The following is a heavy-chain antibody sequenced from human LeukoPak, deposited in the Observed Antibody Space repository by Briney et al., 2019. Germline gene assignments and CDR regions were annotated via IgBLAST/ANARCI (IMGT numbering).Heavy chain of an antibody. V-gene: IGHV3-23*01. CDR2: ISDSDSRT. CDR1: GFTFSSYS. D-gene: IGHD5-24*01. Sequence: PGGSLRLSCAASGFTFSSYSMNWVRQAPGKGLEWVSHISDSDSRTHYVDSVKGRFTISRDNSKNTLYLQMDSLRAEDTAVYYCAKTKEMATIIDYWGQGTLVTVSS. J-gene: IGHJ4*02. CDR3: AKTKEMATIIDY.